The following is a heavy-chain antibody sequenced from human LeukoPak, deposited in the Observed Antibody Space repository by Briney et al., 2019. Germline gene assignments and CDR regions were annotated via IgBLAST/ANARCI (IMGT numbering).Heavy chain of an antibody. CDR2: INHSGST. CDR1: GGSFSGYY. V-gene: IGHV4-34*01. J-gene: IGHJ1*01. CDR3: ARGGSSGWYVTEYFQH. Sequence: SETLSLTCGVYGGSFSGYYWTWIRQPPGKGLEWIGEINHSGSTNYNPSLKSRVTISVDTSKNQFSLKLSSVTAADTAVYYCARGGSSGWYVTEYFQHWGQGTLVTVSS. D-gene: IGHD6-19*01.